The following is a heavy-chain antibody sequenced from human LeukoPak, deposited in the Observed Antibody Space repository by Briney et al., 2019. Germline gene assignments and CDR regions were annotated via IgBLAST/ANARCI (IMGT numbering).Heavy chain of an antibody. J-gene: IGHJ6*03. CDR3: AKGGYDSYYYYYYMDV. Sequence: PGGSLRLSCAASGFTFSDYYMSWIRQAPGKGLEWVAVISYDGSNKYYADSVKGRFTISRDNSKNTLYLQMNSLRAEDTAVYYCAKGGYDSYYYYYYMDVWGKGTTVTVSS. CDR1: GFTFSDYY. CDR2: ISYDGSNK. V-gene: IGHV3-30*18. D-gene: IGHD5-12*01.